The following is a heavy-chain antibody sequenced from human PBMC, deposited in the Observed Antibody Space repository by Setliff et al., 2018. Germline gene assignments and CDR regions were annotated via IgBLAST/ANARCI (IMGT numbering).Heavy chain of an antibody. D-gene: IGHD3-9*01. CDR2: ISAYSGET. J-gene: IGHJ4*02. Sequence: ASVKVSCKASGHTLTGYYMHWVRQAPGQGLEWMGWISAYSGETNYAQIFQGRVTMTTDTPTSTAYMELRSLTSDDTAVYYCARGQTLRHFDWPTAFDYWGLGTLVTVSS. CDR3: ARGQTLRHFDWPTAFDY. CDR1: GHTLTGYY. V-gene: IGHV1-18*04.